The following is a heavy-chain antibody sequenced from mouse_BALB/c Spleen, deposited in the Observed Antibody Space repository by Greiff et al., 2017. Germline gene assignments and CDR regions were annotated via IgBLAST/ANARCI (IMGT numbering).Heavy chain of an antibody. D-gene: IGHD1-2*01. Sequence: VQLKQSGAELVRSGASVKLSCTASGFNIKDYYMHWVKQRPEQGLEWIGWIDPENGDTEYAPKFQGKATMTADTSSNTAYLQLSSLTSEDTAVYYCRGVTTAFDYWGQGTTLTVSS. V-gene: IGHV14-4*02. CDR2: IDPENGDT. CDR1: GFNIKDYY. CDR3: RGVTTAFDY. J-gene: IGHJ2*01.